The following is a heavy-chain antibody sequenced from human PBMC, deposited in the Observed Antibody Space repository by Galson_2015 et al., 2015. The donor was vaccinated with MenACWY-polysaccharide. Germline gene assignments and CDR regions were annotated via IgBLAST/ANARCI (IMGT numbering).Heavy chain of an antibody. CDR3: ASRYDFWSGYYTGSYFDY. CDR2: ISGSGGST. V-gene: IGHV3-23*01. Sequence: LRLSCAASGFTFSSYAMSWVRQAPGKGLEWVSAISGSGGSTYYADSVKGRFTISRDNSKNTLYLQMNSLRAEDTAVYYCASRYDFWSGYYTGSYFDYWGQGTLVTVSS. D-gene: IGHD3-3*01. CDR1: GFTFSSYA. J-gene: IGHJ4*02.